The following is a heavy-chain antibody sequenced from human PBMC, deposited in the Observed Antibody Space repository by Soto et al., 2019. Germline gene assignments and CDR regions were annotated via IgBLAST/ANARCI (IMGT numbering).Heavy chain of an antibody. V-gene: IGHV1-8*01. CDR2: MNPNSGNT. D-gene: IGHD3-10*01. CDR1: GYTFTSYD. Sequence: ASVKVSSKASGYTFTSYDINWVRQDTGQGLEWMGWMNPNSGNTGYAQKFQGRVTMTRNTSISTAYMELSSLRSEDTAVYYCARAMGFGEPYYYYYYMDVWGKGTTVTVSS. J-gene: IGHJ6*03. CDR3: ARAMGFGEPYYYYYYMDV.